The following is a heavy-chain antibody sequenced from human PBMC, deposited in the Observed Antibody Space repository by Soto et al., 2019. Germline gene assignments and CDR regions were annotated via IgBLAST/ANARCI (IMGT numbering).Heavy chain of an antibody. D-gene: IGHD2-21*01. V-gene: IGHV1-46*03. Sequence: ASVKVSCKASGYTFTSYYMHWVRQAPGQGLEWMGIINPSGGSTSYAQKFQGRVTMTRDTSTSTVYMELSSLRSEDTAVYYCARAWVIAIFPGDAFDIWGQGTMVTVAS. CDR3: ARAWVIAIFPGDAFDI. CDR2: INPSGGST. J-gene: IGHJ3*02. CDR1: GYTFTSYY.